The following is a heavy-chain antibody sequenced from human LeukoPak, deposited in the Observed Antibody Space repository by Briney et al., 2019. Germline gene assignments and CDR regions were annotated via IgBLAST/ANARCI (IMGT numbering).Heavy chain of an antibody. CDR1: GGSISGYY. D-gene: IGHD6-13*01. CDR3: ARGFYGYSSSWYDY. J-gene: IGHJ4*02. Sequence: PSETLSLTCTVSGGSISGYYWSWIRQPPGKGLEWIGYIYYRGSSNYNSSLKSRVTISADTSKNQFSLKLSSVTAADTAVYYCARGFYGYSSSWYDYRGQGTLVTVSS. CDR2: IYYRGSS. V-gene: IGHV4-59*12.